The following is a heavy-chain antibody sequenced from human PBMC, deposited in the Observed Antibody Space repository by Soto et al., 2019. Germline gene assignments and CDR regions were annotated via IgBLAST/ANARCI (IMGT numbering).Heavy chain of an antibody. V-gene: IGHV1-2*02. D-gene: IGHD6-13*01. J-gene: IGHJ4*02. CDR2: INPNGGGT. Sequence: QVQLVQSGAEVKKPGASVKVSCKASGYSFTANYIHWVRQAPGQGLEWMDWINPNGGGTNYAQKCQGRVTMTRDTSISTTYMELSGLISDDTAVYYCARGAGSSSFDSWGQGTLVTVSS. CDR1: GYSFTANY. CDR3: ARGAGSSSFDS.